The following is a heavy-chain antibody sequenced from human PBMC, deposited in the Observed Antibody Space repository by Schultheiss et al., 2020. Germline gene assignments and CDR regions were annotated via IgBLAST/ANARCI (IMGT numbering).Heavy chain of an antibody. CDR3: ARVPRRGNWFDP. CDR1: GGSISSGGYY. Sequence: SETLSLTCTVSGGSISSGGYYWSWIRQHPGKGLEWIGYIYYSGSTYYNPSLKSRVTISVDTSKNQFSLKLSSVTVADTAVYYCARVPRRGNWFDPWGQGTLVTVSS. CDR2: IYYSGST. V-gene: IGHV4-31*03. D-gene: IGHD3-10*01. J-gene: IGHJ5*02.